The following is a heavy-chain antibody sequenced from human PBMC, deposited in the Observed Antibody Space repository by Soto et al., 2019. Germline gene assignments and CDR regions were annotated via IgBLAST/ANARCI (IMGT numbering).Heavy chain of an antibody. CDR3: ASANYYDSRISTGAYYYYGIDV. CDR2: IYYSGST. Sequence: TKTLSLTCTVSGDSISSSSYYWGWIRQPPGKGLEWIGSIYYSGSTYYNPSLKSRVTISVDTSKNQFSLKLSSVTAADTAVYYCASANYYDSRISTGAYYYYGIDVWGQGTTVTVSS. V-gene: IGHV4-39*01. J-gene: IGHJ6*02. D-gene: IGHD3-22*01. CDR1: GDSISSSSYY.